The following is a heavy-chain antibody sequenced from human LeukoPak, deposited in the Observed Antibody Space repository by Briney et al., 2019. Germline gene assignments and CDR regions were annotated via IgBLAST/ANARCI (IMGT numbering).Heavy chain of an antibody. D-gene: IGHD6-13*01. CDR3: ARGRIAAAGTVEYFDY. CDR1: GGSISSYY. CDR2: IYYSGGT. V-gene: IGHV4-59*01. Sequence: SETLSLTCTVSGGSISSYYWSWIRQPPGKGLEWIGYIYYSGGTNYNPSLKSRVTISVDTSKNQFSLKLSSVTAADTAVYYCARGRIAAAGTVEYFDYWGQGTLVTVSS. J-gene: IGHJ4*02.